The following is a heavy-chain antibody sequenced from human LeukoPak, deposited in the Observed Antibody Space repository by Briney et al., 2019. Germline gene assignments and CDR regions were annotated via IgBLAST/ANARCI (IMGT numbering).Heavy chain of an antibody. J-gene: IGHJ4*02. CDR1: GYSFTSYW. D-gene: IGHD1-26*01. CDR3: ARSRVGATPHHYFDY. CDR2: IYPGDSDT. Sequence: PGESLKISCKGSGYSFTSYWIGWVRQMPGKGLEWMGIIYPGDSDTRYSPSFQGQVTISADKSISTAYLQWSSLKASDTAMYYCARSRVGATPHHYFDYWGQGSLVTVSS. V-gene: IGHV5-51*01.